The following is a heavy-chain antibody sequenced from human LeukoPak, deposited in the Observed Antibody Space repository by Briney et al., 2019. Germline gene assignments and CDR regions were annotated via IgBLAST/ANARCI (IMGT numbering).Heavy chain of an antibody. CDR2: INPRGGST. Sequence: GASVKVSCKASGYTFTSYYMHWVRQAPGQGLEWMGIINPRGGSTSYAQKFQGRVTMTRDTSTSTVYMELSSLRSEDTAVYYCARGSITIFGVVIIKADNWFDPWGQGTLVTVSS. V-gene: IGHV1-46*03. D-gene: IGHD3-3*01. J-gene: IGHJ5*02. CDR3: ARGSITIFGVVIIKADNWFDP. CDR1: GYTFTSYY.